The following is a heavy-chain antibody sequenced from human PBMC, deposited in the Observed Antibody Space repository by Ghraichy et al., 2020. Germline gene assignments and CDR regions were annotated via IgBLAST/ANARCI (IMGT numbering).Heavy chain of an antibody. CDR2: ISSSSSTI. Sequence: GGSLRLSCAASGFTFSSYSMNWVRQAPGKGLEWVSYISSSSSTIYYADSVKGRFTISRDNAKNSLYLQMNSLRDEDTAVYYCARDPRGSYKEGAFDIWGQGTMVAVSS. J-gene: IGHJ3*02. CDR1: GFTFSSYS. CDR3: ARDPRGSYKEGAFDI. V-gene: IGHV3-48*02. D-gene: IGHD1-26*01.